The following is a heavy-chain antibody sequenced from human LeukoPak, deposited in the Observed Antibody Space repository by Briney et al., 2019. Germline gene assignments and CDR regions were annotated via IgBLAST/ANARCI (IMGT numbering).Heavy chain of an antibody. CDR2: MNPNSGNT. D-gene: IGHD3-3*01. CDR1: GYTFTSYD. Sequence: ASVKVSCKASGYTFTSYDINWVRQATGQGLEWMGWMNPNSGNTGYAQKLQGRVTMTTDTSTSTAYMELRSLRSEDTAVYYCARGHYDFWSGYLATRFDPWGQGTLVTVSS. V-gene: IGHV1-8*01. CDR3: ARGHYDFWSGYLATRFDP. J-gene: IGHJ5*02.